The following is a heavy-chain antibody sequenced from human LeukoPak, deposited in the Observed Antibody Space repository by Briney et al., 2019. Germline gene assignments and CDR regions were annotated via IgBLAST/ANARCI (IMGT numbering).Heavy chain of an antibody. CDR3: ASIAARTIHDY. D-gene: IGHD6-6*01. Sequence: ASVKVSCKASGYTFTSYYMHWVRQAPGQGLEWMGIINLSGGSTSYAQKFQGRVTMTRDTSISTAYMELSRLSSDDTAVYYCASIAARTIHDYWGQGTLVTVSS. CDR2: INLSGGST. V-gene: IGHV1-46*01. J-gene: IGHJ4*02. CDR1: GYTFTSYY.